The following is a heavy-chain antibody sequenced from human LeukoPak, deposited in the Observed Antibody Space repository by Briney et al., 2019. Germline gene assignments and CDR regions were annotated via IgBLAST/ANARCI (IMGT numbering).Heavy chain of an antibody. CDR3: ARDTSVDYSSSSGDY. CDR2: ISAYNGNT. J-gene: IGHJ4*02. V-gene: IGHV1-18*01. Sequence: GASVKVSCKASGYTFTSYGISWVRQAPGQGLEWMGWISAYNGNTKYAQELQGRVTMTTDTSTSTAYMELRSLRSDDTAVYYCARDTSVDYSSSSGDYWGQGTLVTVSS. CDR1: GYTFTSYG. D-gene: IGHD6-6*01.